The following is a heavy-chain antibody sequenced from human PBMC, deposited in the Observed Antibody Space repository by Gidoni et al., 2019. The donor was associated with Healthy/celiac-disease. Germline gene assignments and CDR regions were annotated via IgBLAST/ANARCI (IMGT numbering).Heavy chain of an antibody. V-gene: IGHV4-34*01. CDR1: GGSFSGYY. CDR2: INHSGST. D-gene: IGHD6-19*01. J-gene: IGHJ4*02. CDR3: ARAASSGWYELDY. Sequence: QVQLQQWGAGLLKPSETLSLTCAVYGGSFSGYYWSWIRQPPGKGLEWIGEINHSGSTNYNPSLKSRVTISVDTSKNQFSLKLSSVTAADTAVYYCARAASSGWYELDYWGQGTLVTVSS.